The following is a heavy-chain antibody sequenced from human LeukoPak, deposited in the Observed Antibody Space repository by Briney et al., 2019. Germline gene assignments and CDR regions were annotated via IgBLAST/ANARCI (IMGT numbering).Heavy chain of an antibody. CDR3: ARDRLLEDRDYSSYYYMDV. V-gene: IGHV3-21*01. CDR1: GFTFSSYH. CDR2: ISSSSSYI. Sequence: GGSLRLSCVASGFTFSSYHMTWVRQAPGKGLEWVSSISSSSSYIYYVDSVKGRFTISRDNAKNSLYLQMNSLRAEDTAVYYCARDRLLEDRDYSSYYYMDVWGKGTTVTVSS. D-gene: IGHD1-1*01. J-gene: IGHJ6*03.